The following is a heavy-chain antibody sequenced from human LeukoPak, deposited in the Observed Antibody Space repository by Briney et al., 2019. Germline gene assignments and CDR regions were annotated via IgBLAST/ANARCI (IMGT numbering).Heavy chain of an antibody. J-gene: IGHJ3*02. Sequence: PGKSLRLSCAASGFTFSSYWMTWVRQAPGKGLEWVANINPDGSATYHVDSVKGRFTISRDNAKNSLYLQMNSLRAEDTAVYYCARNRYCSGGTCYSLRAFDIWGQGTLLTVSS. CDR3: ARNRYCSGGTCYSLRAFDI. D-gene: IGHD2-15*01. V-gene: IGHV3-7*02. CDR2: INPDGSAT. CDR1: GFTFSSYW.